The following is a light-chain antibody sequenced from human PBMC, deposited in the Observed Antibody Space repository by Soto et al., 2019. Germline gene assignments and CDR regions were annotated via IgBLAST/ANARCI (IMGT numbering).Light chain of an antibody. V-gene: IGLV1-40*01. CDR2: GNI. CDR3: QSYDSSLSAWV. Sequence: QSVLTQPPSVSGAPGQRVTMSCTGSSSNIGGGYDVHWFQQLPGTAPRLLIYGNIDRLAGVPARFSGSKSGTSASLAITGIQAEEEDDYYCQSYDSSLSAWVFGGGTKLTVL. J-gene: IGLJ2*01. CDR1: SSNIGGGYD.